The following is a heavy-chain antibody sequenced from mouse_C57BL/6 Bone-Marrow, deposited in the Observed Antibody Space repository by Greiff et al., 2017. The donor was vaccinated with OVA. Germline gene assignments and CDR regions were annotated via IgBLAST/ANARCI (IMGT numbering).Heavy chain of an antibody. J-gene: IGHJ4*01. CDR1: GFTFTSYW. V-gene: IGHV1-61*01. CDR2: IYPSDSET. D-gene: IGHD2-2*01. Sequence: QVQLLQPGAELVRPGSSVKLSCKASGFTFTSYWMDWVKQRPGQGLEWIGNIYPSDSETHYNQKFKDKVTLTVDKSSSTAYMQLSSLTSEDAAVYYCARDGYDDAMDYWGRGTAVTVSS. CDR3: ARDGYDDAMDY.